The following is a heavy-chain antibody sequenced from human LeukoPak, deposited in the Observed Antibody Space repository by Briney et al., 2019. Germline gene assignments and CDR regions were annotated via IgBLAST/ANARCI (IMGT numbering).Heavy chain of an antibody. V-gene: IGHV4-34*01. J-gene: IGHJ4*02. CDR3: ARRYSSSWYQSGFDY. D-gene: IGHD6-13*01. CDR2: INHSGST. Sequence: SETLSLTCAVYGGSFSGYYWSWIRQPPGKGLEWIGEINHSGSTNYNPSLKSRVTISVDTSKNQFSLKLSSVTAADTAVYYCARRYSSSWYQSGFDYWGQGTLVTVSS. CDR1: GGSFSGYY.